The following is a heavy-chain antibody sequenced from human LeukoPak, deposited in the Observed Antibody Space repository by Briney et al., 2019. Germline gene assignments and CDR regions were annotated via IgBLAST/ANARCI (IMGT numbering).Heavy chain of an antibody. D-gene: IGHD2-21*02. Sequence: PSETLSLTCTVSGGSISSGDYYWSWIRQPPGQGLEWIGYIYYTGSTSYNPSLKSRVTISVDTSKNQFSLMLSSVTAADTAVYYCAKNWLSGHDFYVLGVWGQGTTVTVSS. J-gene: IGHJ6*02. CDR1: GGSISSGDYY. CDR3: AKNWLSGHDFYVLGV. V-gene: IGHV4-61*08. CDR2: IYYTGST.